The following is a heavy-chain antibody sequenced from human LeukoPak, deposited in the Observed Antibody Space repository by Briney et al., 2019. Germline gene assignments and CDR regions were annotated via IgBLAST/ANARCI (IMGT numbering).Heavy chain of an antibody. CDR2: IKQDGSEK. V-gene: IGHV3-7*03. Sequence: GGSLRLYCAASGFTFSSYWMSWVRQAPGKGLEWVANIKQDGSEKYYVDSVKGRFTISRDNAKNSLYLQMNSLRAEDTAVYYCARDAGRFLEWHLDYWGQGTLVTVSS. CDR3: ARDAGRFLEWHLDY. J-gene: IGHJ4*02. CDR1: GFTFSSYW. D-gene: IGHD3-3*01.